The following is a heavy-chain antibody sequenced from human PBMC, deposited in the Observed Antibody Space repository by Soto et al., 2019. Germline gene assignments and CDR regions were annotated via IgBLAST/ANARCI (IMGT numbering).Heavy chain of an antibody. D-gene: IGHD6-25*01. CDR1: GGTFSSYA. Sequence: SVKVSCKASGGTFSSYAISWVRQAPGQGLEWMGGIISIFGTANYAQKFQGRVTITADESTSTAYMELSSLRSEDTAVYYCARSLEAAAYYYYYGMDVWGQGTTVTVSS. CDR3: ARSLEAAAYYYYYGMDV. J-gene: IGHJ6*02. CDR2: IISIFGTA. V-gene: IGHV1-69*13.